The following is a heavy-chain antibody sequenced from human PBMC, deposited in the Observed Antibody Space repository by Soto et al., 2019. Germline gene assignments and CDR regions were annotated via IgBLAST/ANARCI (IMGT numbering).Heavy chain of an antibody. CDR3: ARGGIAAANPVGYYYYGMDV. CDR2: ISSSSSYI. J-gene: IGHJ6*02. V-gene: IGHV3-21*01. D-gene: IGHD6-13*01. CDR1: GFTFSSYS. Sequence: GGSLRLSCAASGFTFSSYSMNWVRQAPGKGLEWVSSISSSSSYIYYADSVKGRFTISRDNAKNSLYLQMNSLRAEDTAVYYCARGGIAAANPVGYYYYGMDVWGQGTTVTVSS.